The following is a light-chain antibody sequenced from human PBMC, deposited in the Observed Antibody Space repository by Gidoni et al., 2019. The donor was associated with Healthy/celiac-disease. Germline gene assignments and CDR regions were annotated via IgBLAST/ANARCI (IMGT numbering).Light chain of an antibody. V-gene: IGKV1-33*01. CDR1: QDISNY. CDR3: QQYDNLLGYS. Sequence: IQMTQSPSSLSASVGDRVTITCQASQDISNYLNWYQQKPGKAPKLLIYDASNLETGGPSRFSGSGSGTDFTFTISSLQPEDIATYYCQQYDNLLGYSFXQXTKLEIK. J-gene: IGKJ2*03. CDR2: DAS.